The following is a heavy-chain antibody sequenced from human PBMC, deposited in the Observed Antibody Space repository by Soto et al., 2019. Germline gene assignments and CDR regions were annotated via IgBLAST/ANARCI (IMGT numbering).Heavy chain of an antibody. CDR2: ISYDGSNK. V-gene: IGHV3-30-3*01. CDR1: GFTFSSYA. CDR3: ARSTSSSGRAHFDY. D-gene: IGHD2-15*01. J-gene: IGHJ4*02. Sequence: QVQLVESGGGVVQPGRSLRLSCAASGFTFSSYAMHWVRQAPGKGLEWVAVISYDGSNKYYADSVKGRFTISRDNSKNPLYLQMDSLRAGDKAVYYWARSTSSSGRAHFDYWGQGTLVTVSS.